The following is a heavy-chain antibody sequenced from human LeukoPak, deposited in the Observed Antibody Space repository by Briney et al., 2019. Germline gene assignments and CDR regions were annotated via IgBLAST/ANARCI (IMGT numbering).Heavy chain of an antibody. CDR2: INPSGGST. D-gene: IGHD2-2*01. Sequence: ASVKVSCKASGYTFTSYYMHWVRQAPGQGLEWMGIINPSGGSTSYAQKFQGRVTMTRDTSTSTVYMELSSLRSEDTAVYYCARDSPVVSAAIFYYYYGMDVWGQGTTVTVSS. J-gene: IGHJ6*02. V-gene: IGHV1-46*01. CDR1: GYTFTSYY. CDR3: ARDSPVVSAAIFYYYYGMDV.